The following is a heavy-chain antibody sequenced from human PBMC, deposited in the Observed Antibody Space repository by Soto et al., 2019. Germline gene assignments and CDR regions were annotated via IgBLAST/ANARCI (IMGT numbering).Heavy chain of an antibody. J-gene: IGHJ3*02. D-gene: IGHD3-9*01. V-gene: IGHV3-74*01. Sequence: GGSLRLSCAASGFTFSSYWMHWVRQAPGKGLVWVSRINSDGSSTSYADSVKGRFTISRDNAKNTLYLQMNSLRAEDTAVYYCASGYYDILTGYGPDAFDIWGQGTMVTVSS. CDR1: GFTFSSYW. CDR2: INSDGSST. CDR3: ASGYYDILTGYGPDAFDI.